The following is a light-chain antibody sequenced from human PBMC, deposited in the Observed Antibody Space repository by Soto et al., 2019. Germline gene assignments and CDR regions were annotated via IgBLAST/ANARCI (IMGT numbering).Light chain of an antibody. V-gene: IGKV3-15*01. CDR2: GAS. Sequence: EIVMTQSPATLSLSPGGRATLSCRASQSVSSNLAWYQQKPGQAPRLLIYGASTRATGIPARFSGSGSGTEFTLTISSLQSEDFAVYYCQQYNNWWTFGQGTKVEIK. CDR3: QQYNNWWT. CDR1: QSVSSN. J-gene: IGKJ1*01.